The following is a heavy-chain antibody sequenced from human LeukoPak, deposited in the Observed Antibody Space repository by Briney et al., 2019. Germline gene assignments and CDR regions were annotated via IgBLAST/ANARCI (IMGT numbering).Heavy chain of an antibody. V-gene: IGHV3-23*01. CDR2: IGGSGAGT. D-gene: IGHD3-9*01. CDR1: GFTFSSYA. Sequence: GGSLRLSCAASGFTFSSYAMSWVRQAPGKGLEWVSAIGGSGAGTYYADSVKGRFTISRDNSKNTLYLQMNSLRAEDTAVYYCAKSFEYFDWLLWFWGQGTLVTVSS. CDR3: AKSFEYFDWLLWF. J-gene: IGHJ4*02.